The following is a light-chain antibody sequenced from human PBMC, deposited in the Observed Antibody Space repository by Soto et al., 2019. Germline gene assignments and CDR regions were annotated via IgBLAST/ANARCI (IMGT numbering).Light chain of an antibody. CDR2: GAS. J-gene: IGKJ1*01. CDR1: QSVSSN. CDR3: QGDGSSSNT. Sequence: IVMKLYLSTLSFSPAERATLSCMASQSVSSNLAWYQQKPGQAPRLLIYGASTRATGIPARFSGSGSGTDFTLTICRLEPEDFAVYFCQGDGSSSNTFGQGTKV. V-gene: IGKV3-20*01.